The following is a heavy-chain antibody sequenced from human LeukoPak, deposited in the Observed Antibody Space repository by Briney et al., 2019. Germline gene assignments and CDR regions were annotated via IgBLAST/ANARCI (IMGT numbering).Heavy chain of an antibody. CDR3: TRGTAVVAGIDL. CDR2: IDSDGSST. J-gene: IGHJ4*01. Sequence: GGSLRLSCAASGFTFTNHWMHWVRQAPGKGLVWVSHIDSDGSSTTYGDPAKGRFTVSRDNAKNTVYLQMNSLRAEDTAVYYCTRGTAVVAGIDLWGHGTLVTVSS. CDR1: GFTFTNHW. D-gene: IGHD6-19*01. V-gene: IGHV3-74*03.